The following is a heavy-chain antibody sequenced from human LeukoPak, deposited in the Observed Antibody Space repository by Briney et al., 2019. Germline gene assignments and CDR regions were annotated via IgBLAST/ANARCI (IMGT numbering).Heavy chain of an antibody. CDR2: MNPNSGNT. V-gene: IGHV1-8*03. Sequence: ASVKVSCKASGYTFTGYYMHWVRQATGQGLEWMGWMNPNSGNTGYAQKFQGRVTITRNTSISTAYMELSRLRSDDTAVYYCARDRKTPPIAAAGRRWFDPWGQGTLVTVSS. D-gene: IGHD6-13*01. CDR3: ARDRKTPPIAAAGRRWFDP. J-gene: IGHJ5*02. CDR1: GYTFTGYY.